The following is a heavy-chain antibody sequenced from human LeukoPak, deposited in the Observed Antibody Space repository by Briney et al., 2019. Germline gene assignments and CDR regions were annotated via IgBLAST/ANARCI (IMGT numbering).Heavy chain of an antibody. CDR2: INQDGGTT. J-gene: IGHJ6*03. V-gene: IGHV3-7*01. CDR1: GFTFSSLW. CDR3: TKDRQGPNQYHMDV. Sequence: GGSLKLSCAASGFTFSSLWMSWVRQAPGRGPEWVANINQDGGTTYYVASVKGRFTISRDNAKNSLSLQMSSLRAEDTAVYYCTKDRQGPNQYHMDVWGKGTTVTVSS.